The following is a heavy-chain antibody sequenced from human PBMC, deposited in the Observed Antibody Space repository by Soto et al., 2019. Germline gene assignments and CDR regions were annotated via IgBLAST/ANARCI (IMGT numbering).Heavy chain of an antibody. V-gene: IGHV1-8*01. CDR3: ARLAPRYTLSPYSSLYY. Sequence: AAVKPSSEAPGNTFTRYDIHWGRQATGQGLEWMGWMNPNSGNTGYAQKFQGRVTMTRNTSISTAYMELSSLRSEDTAVYYCARLAPRYTLSPYSSLYYW. J-gene: IGHJ4*01. D-gene: IGHD2-21*01. CDR2: MNPNSGNT. CDR1: GNTFTRYD.